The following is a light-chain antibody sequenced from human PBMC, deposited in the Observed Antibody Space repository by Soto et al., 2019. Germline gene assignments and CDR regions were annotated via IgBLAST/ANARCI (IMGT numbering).Light chain of an antibody. CDR2: EGS. CDR3: CSYAGSSALV. Sequence: QSALTQPASVSGSPGQSITISCTGTSSDIGGYYYVSWYQHHPGKAPKLMIYEGSKRPSGVSNRFSGSKSGNTASLTISGLQAEDEADYYCCSYAGSSALVFGGGTKLTVL. CDR1: SSDIGGYYY. J-gene: IGLJ3*02. V-gene: IGLV2-23*01.